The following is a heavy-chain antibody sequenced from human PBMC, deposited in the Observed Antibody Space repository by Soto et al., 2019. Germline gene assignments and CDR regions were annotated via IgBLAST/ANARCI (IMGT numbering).Heavy chain of an antibody. CDR3: ARAVGQFDP. CDR1: GYTFSSYA. J-gene: IGHJ5*02. Sequence: ASVKVSCKASGYTFSSYALHWVRQAPGQRLEWMGWINAANGNVKYSQKFQGRVTITRDTSASTAYMELSSLRSEDTAVYYCARAVGQFDPWGQGTLVTISS. CDR2: INAANGNV. D-gene: IGHD6-19*01. V-gene: IGHV1-3*01.